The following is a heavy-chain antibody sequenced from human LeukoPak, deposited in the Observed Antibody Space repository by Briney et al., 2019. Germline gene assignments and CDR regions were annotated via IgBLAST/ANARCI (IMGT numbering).Heavy chain of an antibody. Sequence: VGSLRLSCAASGFSFTTSWRSWVRQAPGKGLEWVASIEQDGSEKYYVDSVKGRFTISRDNAKNSLFLQMNSLRAEDTAVYYCAKGHTSLAPGGQGALVTVSS. V-gene: IGHV3-7*01. CDR3: AKGHTSLAP. CDR1: GFSFTTSW. J-gene: IGHJ4*02. CDR2: IEQDGSEK. D-gene: IGHD5-18*01.